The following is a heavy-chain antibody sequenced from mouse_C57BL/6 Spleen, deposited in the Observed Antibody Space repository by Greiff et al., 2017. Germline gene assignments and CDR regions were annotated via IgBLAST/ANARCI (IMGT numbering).Heavy chain of an antibody. CDR1: GYTFTDYY. Sequence: VQLKQSGPVLVKPGASVKMSCKASGYTFTDYYMNWVKQSHGKSLEWIGVINPYNGGTSYNQKFKGKATLTVDKSSSTAYMELNSLTSEDSAVYYCARSVITTVVKSFDVWGTGTTVTVSS. D-gene: IGHD1-1*01. V-gene: IGHV1-19*01. J-gene: IGHJ1*03. CDR2: INPYNGGT. CDR3: ARSVITTVVKSFDV.